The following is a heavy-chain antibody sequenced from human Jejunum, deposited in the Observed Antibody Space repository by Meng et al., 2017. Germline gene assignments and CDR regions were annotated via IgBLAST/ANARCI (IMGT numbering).Heavy chain of an antibody. Sequence: VQLHAPGPCLVEPSGTLFLPCAVSGGSISDSNWWSWVRQPPGKGLEWIGEIYHTGSTNYNPSLKSRVTMSLDKSKNQFFLDLTSVTAADTAVYYCARDLLGPAIAASGYFDPWGQGTLVTVSS. CDR1: GGSISDSNW. J-gene: IGHJ5*02. CDR2: IYHTGST. V-gene: IGHV4-4*02. CDR3: ARDLLGPAIAASGYFDP. D-gene: IGHD5-12*01.